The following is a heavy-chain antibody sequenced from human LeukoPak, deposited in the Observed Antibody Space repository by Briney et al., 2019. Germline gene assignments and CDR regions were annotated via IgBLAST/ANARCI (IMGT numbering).Heavy chain of an antibody. CDR3: TRGGSDSSRYWVY. CDR1: GFIFSDLW. V-gene: IGHV3-7*01. Sequence: GGSLRLSCAASGFIFSDLWMTWVRQTAGRGLEWVATVRHDGREKSYADSVKGRFTISRDNAENLLFLHMTSLRVEDTAVYYCTRGGSDSSRYWVYWGQGTLVTVSS. J-gene: IGHJ4*02. CDR2: VRHDGREK. D-gene: IGHD6-25*01.